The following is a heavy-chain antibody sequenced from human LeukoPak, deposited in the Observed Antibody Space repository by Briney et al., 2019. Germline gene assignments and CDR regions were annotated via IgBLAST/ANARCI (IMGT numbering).Heavy chain of an antibody. CDR3: ASSYGSDELLYWFDP. Sequence: GASVKVSCKASGGTFSSYAISWVRQAPGQGLEWMGRIIPILGIANYAQKFQGRVTITADKSTSTAYMELSSLRSEDTAVYYCASSYGSDELLYWFDPWGQGTLVTVSS. D-gene: IGHD3-10*01. CDR2: IIPILGIA. CDR1: GGTFSSYA. J-gene: IGHJ5*02. V-gene: IGHV1-69*04.